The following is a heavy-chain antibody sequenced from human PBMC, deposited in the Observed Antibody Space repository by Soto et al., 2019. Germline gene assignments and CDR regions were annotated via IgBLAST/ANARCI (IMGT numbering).Heavy chain of an antibody. J-gene: IGHJ3*01. CDR3: ATRPLLRGAP. CDR1: GFTFSSND. V-gene: IGHV3-53*01. Sequence: EVQLVESGGGLIQPGGSLRLSCEASGFTFSSNDMNWVRQAPGKGLEWVSLIWTSGSTAYADSVKGRFTISRDNSKSALYLHMSSLRAEDTAVCYCATRPLLRGAPWGQGTMVTVSS. D-gene: IGHD3-16*01. CDR2: IWTSGST.